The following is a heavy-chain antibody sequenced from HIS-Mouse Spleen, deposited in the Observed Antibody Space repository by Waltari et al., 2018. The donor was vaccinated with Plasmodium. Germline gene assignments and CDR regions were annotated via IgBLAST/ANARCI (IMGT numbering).Heavy chain of an antibody. J-gene: IGHJ4*02. CDR3: ARRGGSYYYFDY. Sequence: QLQLQESGPGLVKPSETLSLTCTVSGGSISSSSYYWGWIRQPPGKGLEWIGSIYYSGSTYYTPALKSRVTISVDTSKNQFSLKLSSGTAADTAVYYCARRGGSYYYFDYWGQGTLVTVSS. D-gene: IGHD1-26*01. CDR1: GGSISSSSYY. V-gene: IGHV4-39*01. CDR2: IYYSGST.